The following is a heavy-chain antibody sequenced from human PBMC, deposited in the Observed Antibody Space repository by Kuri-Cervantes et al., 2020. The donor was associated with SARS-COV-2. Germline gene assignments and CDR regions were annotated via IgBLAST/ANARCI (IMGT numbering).Heavy chain of an antibody. D-gene: IGHD3-3*01. CDR3: ARDRITIFGVVIPYYYYGMDV. CDR1: GYTFTSYY. J-gene: IGHJ6*02. Sequence: ASVKVSCKASGYTFTSYYMHWVRQAPGQGLEWRGIINPSGGSTSYAQKFQGRVTMTRDTSTSTVYMELSSLRSEDTAVYYCARDRITIFGVVIPYYYYGMDVWGQGTTVTVSS. V-gene: IGHV1-46*01. CDR2: INPSGGST.